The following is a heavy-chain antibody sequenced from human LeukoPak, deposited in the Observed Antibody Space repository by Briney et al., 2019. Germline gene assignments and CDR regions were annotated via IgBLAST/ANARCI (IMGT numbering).Heavy chain of an antibody. CDR2: ISYDGSNK. CDR3: AKDYYYGSGSYYFSRIDY. J-gene: IGHJ4*02. Sequence: GGSLRLSCAASGFTFSSYGMHWVRQAPGKGLEWVAVISYDGSNKYYADSVKGRFTISRDNSKNTLYLQMNSLRAEDTAVYYCAKDYYYGSGSYYFSRIDYWGQGTLVTVSS. CDR1: GFTFSSYG. D-gene: IGHD3-10*01. V-gene: IGHV3-30*18.